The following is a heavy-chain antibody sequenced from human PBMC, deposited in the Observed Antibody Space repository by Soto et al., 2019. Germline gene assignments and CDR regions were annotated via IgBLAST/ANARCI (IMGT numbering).Heavy chain of an antibody. CDR2: IYTSGST. J-gene: IGHJ5*02. CDR3: ARDHCSSTICYPRYPGYWGEP. D-gene: IGHD2-2*01. CDR1: GGSISSYY. V-gene: IGHV4-4*07. Sequence: SETLSLTCTVSGGSISSYYWSGIRQPAGKGLEWIGRIYTSGSTNYNPSLKSRVTMSVDTSKNQFSLKLSSVTAADTAVYYCARDHCSSTICYPRYPGYWGEPWGKGT.